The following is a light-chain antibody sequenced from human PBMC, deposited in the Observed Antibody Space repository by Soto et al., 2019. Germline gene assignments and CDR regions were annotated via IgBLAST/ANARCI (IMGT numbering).Light chain of an antibody. Sequence: EIVLTQSPATLSLSPWERATLSCRASQSVSSSYLAWYQQKPGQAPRLLIYGASSRATGIPDRFSGSGSGTDFTLTISRLEPEDFAVYYCQQYGSSPGWTFGQGTKVDIK. CDR1: QSVSSSY. CDR3: QQYGSSPGWT. J-gene: IGKJ1*01. CDR2: GAS. V-gene: IGKV3-20*01.